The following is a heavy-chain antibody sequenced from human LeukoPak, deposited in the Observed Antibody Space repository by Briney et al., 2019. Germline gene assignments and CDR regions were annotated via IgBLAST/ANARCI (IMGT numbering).Heavy chain of an antibody. CDR2: LDESGRP. D-gene: IGHD2-15*01. CDR3: ARDLGGYPFFMDV. J-gene: IGHJ6*03. V-gene: IGHV4-39*07. Sequence: KTSETLSLTCSVSGGSTRSGRHHWAWVRQPPGKGLEFIGSLDESGRPYYNAPLKSRVTISEDSSGKRFSLNLSSVTAADTAVYYCARDLGGYPFFMDVWGRGTTVIVSS. CDR1: GGSTRSGRHH.